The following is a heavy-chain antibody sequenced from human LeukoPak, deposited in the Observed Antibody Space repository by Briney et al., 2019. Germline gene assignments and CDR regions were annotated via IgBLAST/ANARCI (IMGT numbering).Heavy chain of an antibody. J-gene: IGHJ4*02. Sequence: GGSLRLSCAASGFTFRNYWMSGVRQAPGKGLEWVAEINEDGSEKYYVDSVKGRFTISRDNAKNSLFLQMNSLRAEDTAVYYCARGVRQVPYWGQGTLVTVSS. CDR2: INEDGSEK. CDR1: GFTFRNYW. V-gene: IGHV3-7*01. D-gene: IGHD3-10*01. CDR3: ARGVRQVPY.